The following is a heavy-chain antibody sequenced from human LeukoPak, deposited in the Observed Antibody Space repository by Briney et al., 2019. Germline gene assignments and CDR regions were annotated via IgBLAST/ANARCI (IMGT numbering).Heavy chain of an antibody. D-gene: IGHD2/OR15-2a*01. J-gene: IGHJ6*03. Sequence: GGSLRLSCAASGFTFSSYSMNWVRQAPGKGLEWVSSISSSSSYIYYADSVKGRFTISRDNAKNSLYLQMNSLRAEDTAVYYRATDGSMPWGYYMDVWGKGTTVTISS. CDR2: ISSSSSYI. V-gene: IGHV3-21*01. CDR3: ATDGSMPWGYYMDV. CDR1: GFTFSSYS.